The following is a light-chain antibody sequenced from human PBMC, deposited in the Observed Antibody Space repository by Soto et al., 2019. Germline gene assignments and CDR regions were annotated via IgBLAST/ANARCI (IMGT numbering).Light chain of an antibody. J-gene: IGLJ1*01. Sequence: QTLLTQDPSLSVSPGGTVTLTCVLSSGSVSTNYYPSWYQQTPGQAPRTLIYSTNTRSSGVPDRFSGSILGNKAALTITGAQADDDSDYYCMLYMGSGTYVFGIGTKVTVL. CDR1: SGSVSTNYY. CDR3: MLYMGSGTYV. CDR2: STN. V-gene: IGLV8-61*01.